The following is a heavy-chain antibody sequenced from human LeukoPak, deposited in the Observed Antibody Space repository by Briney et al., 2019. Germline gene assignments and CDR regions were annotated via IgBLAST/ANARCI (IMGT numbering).Heavy chain of an antibody. CDR2: IYSGGST. CDR1: GFTVSSNY. Sequence: GGSLRLSCAASGFTVSSNYMSWVRQAPGKGPEWVSVIYSGGSTYYADSVKGRFTISRDNSKNTLYLQMNSLRAEDTAVYYCARERLVTSAFDIWGQGTMVTVSS. J-gene: IGHJ3*02. V-gene: IGHV3-53*01. D-gene: IGHD2-21*02. CDR3: ARERLVTSAFDI.